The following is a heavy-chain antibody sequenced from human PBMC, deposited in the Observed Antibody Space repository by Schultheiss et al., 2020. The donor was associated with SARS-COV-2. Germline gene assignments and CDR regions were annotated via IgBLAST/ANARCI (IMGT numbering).Heavy chain of an antibody. CDR3: ASSGSYYDVDYFDY. D-gene: IGHD1-26*01. CDR2: ISGSGGST. J-gene: IGHJ4*02. V-gene: IGHV3-23*01. Sequence: GGSLRLSCAASGFTFSSYAMSWVRQAPGKGLEWVSAISGSGGSTYYADSVKGRFTISRDNSNNTVILQMNSLRAEDTAVYYCASSGSYYDVDYFDYWGQGTLVTVSS. CDR1: GFTFSSYA.